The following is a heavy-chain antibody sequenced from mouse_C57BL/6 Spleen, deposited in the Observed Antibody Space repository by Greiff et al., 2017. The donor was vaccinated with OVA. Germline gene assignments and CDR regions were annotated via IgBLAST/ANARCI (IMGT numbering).Heavy chain of an antibody. CDR3: ARWETAQVP. Sequence: VHVKQSGPELVKPGASVKMSCKASGYTFTDYNMHWVKQSHGKSLEWIGYINPNNGGTSYNQKFKGKATLTVNKSSSTAYMELRSLTSEDSAVYYCARWETAQVPWGQGTLVTVSA. V-gene: IGHV1-22*01. CDR2: INPNNGGT. CDR1: GYTFTDYN. J-gene: IGHJ3*01. D-gene: IGHD3-2*02.